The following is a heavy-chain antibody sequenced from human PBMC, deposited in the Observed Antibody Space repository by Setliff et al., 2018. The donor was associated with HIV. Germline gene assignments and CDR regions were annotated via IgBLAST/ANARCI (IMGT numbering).Heavy chain of an antibody. CDR1: GFTFSTYS. V-gene: IGHV3-21*01. CDR3: VKARVDGDYYYYYYMDV. Sequence: PGGSLRLSCEASGFTFSTYSMNWVRQAPGKGLEWVSSISSSSSYIYYADSVKGRFTISRDNSKNTLYLQMSSLRAEDTAVYYCVKARVDGDYYYYYYMDVWGKGTTVTVSS. J-gene: IGHJ6*03. D-gene: IGHD4-17*01. CDR2: ISSSSSYI.